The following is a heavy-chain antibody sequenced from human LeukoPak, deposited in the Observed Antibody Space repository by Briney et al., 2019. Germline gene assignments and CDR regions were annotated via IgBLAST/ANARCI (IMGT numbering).Heavy chain of an antibody. CDR1: GYTFTGYY. V-gene: IGHV1-2*02. CDR2: INPNNGGT. CDR3: ARDKGTYYDILTGYYSPYYFDY. D-gene: IGHD3-9*01. J-gene: IGHJ4*02. Sequence: GASVKVSCKASGYTFTGYYIHWVRQAPGQGLEWMAWINPNNGGTNYAQKFQDRVTMTRDTSISTAYMELSRLRSDDTAVYYCARDKGTYYDILTGYYSPYYFDYWGQGTLVTVSS.